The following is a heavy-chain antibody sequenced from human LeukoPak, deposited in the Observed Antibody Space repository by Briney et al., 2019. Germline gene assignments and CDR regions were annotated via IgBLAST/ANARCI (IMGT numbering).Heavy chain of an antibody. V-gene: IGHV3-23*01. D-gene: IGHD3-22*01. CDR3: ARDADTSGSYWYFDL. J-gene: IGHJ2*01. CDR1: GFTFSNYA. Sequence: GGSLRLSCVASGFTFSNYAMSWVRQAPGKGLEWVSAIVGSDNTGYYADSVKGRFTISRDNSKNTLYLQMHSLRAEDTAVYYCARDADTSGSYWYFDLWGRGTQVTVSS. CDR2: IVGSDNTG.